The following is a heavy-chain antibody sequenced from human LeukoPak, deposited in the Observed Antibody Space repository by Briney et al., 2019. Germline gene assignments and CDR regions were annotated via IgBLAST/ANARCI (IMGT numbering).Heavy chain of an antibody. J-gene: IGHJ5*02. D-gene: IGHD3-10*01. CDR1: GFTFSSYW. V-gene: IGHV3-7*01. CDR2: IKQDGSEK. CDR3: ARDRGGMVRGVNNWFDP. Sequence: GGSLRLSCAASGFTFSSYWMSWVRQAPGKGLEWVANIKQDGSEKYYVDSVKGRFTISRDNAKNSLHLQMNSLRAEDTAVYYCARDRGGMVRGVNNWFDPWGQGTLVTVSS.